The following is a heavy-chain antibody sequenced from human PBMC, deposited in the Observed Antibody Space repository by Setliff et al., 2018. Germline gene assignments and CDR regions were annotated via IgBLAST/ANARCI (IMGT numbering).Heavy chain of an antibody. CDR2: INPRTGVT. CDR1: GYSFPSYG. J-gene: IGHJ6*04. D-gene: IGHD3-10*01. Sequence: GASVKVSCKASGYSFPSYGISWVRQAPGQGLEWMGWINPRTGVTNYAQKFKGRVTMTRDTSITTVYMDLSSLKSDDTAVYYCARGRDYHGSGSYWAKDVWGKGTTVTVSS. CDR3: ARGRDYHGSGSYWAKDV. V-gene: IGHV1-2*02.